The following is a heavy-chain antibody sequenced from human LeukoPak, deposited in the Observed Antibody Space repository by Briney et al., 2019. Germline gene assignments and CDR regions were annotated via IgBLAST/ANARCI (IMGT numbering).Heavy chain of an antibody. D-gene: IGHD3-3*01. Sequence: GGSLRLSCAASGFTFSDYYMSWIRQAPGKGLEWIAYLSSSGSAFPYADSVKGRFTIARDNAKNSVYLEMNSLRADDTAVYYCARSARLMKGVVEVTALDDWGQGTLVTVSS. J-gene: IGHJ4*02. CDR2: LSSSGSAF. CDR3: ARSARLMKGVVEVTALDD. CDR1: GFTFSDYY. V-gene: IGHV3-11*04.